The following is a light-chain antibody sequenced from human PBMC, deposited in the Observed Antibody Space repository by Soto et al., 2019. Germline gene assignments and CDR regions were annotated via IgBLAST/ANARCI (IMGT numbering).Light chain of an antibody. V-gene: IGKV3-11*01. J-gene: IGKJ5*01. CDR2: DAS. CDR1: QSVGTY. CDR3: QQRNDWPIT. Sequence: EFVLTQSPATLSLSPEERATLSCRASQSVGTYLVWYQHKPGQAPRLLIYDASKRATGIPARFSGSGSGTDFTLTISRLEPEDFAVYFCQQRNDWPITFGQGTRLDMK.